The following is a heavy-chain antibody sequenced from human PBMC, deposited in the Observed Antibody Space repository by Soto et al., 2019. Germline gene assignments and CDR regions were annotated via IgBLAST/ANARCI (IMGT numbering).Heavy chain of an antibody. CDR1: GGSISSGGYS. Sequence: SETLSLTCAVSGGSISSGGYSWSWIRQPPGKGLEWIGYIYHSGSTYYNPSLKSRVTISVDRSKNQFSLKLSSVTAADTAVYYCAREVTFGGVSSNWFDPWGQGTLVTVSS. CDR2: IYHSGST. J-gene: IGHJ5*02. CDR3: AREVTFGGVSSNWFDP. D-gene: IGHD3-16*01. V-gene: IGHV4-30-2*01.